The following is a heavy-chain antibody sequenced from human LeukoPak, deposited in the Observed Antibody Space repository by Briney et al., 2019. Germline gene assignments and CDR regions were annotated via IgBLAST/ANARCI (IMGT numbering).Heavy chain of an antibody. CDR2: ISAYNGNT. J-gene: IGHJ3*02. CDR3: ARRYCSGGSCYSERGAFDI. V-gene: IGHV1-18*01. Sequence: GASVKVSCKASGYTFTSYGISWVRQAPGQGLEWMGWISAYNGNTNYAQKLQDRVTMTTDTSTNVVYMELRSLRSDDTAVYYCARRYCSGGSCYSERGAFDIWGQGTMVTVSS. D-gene: IGHD2-15*01. CDR1: GYTFTSYG.